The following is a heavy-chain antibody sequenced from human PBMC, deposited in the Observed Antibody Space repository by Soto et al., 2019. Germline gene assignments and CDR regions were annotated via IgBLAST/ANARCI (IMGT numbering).Heavy chain of an antibody. V-gene: IGHV4-30-4*01. CDR1: GGSISSGDYY. D-gene: IGHD4-17*01. CDR2: IYYSGST. CDR3: ARTPHDYGDYGEAEYYFDY. J-gene: IGHJ4*02. Sequence: SETLSLTCTVSGGSISSGDYYWSWIRQPPGKGLEWIGYIYYSGSTYYNPSLKSRVTISVDTSKNQFSLKLSSVTAADTAVYYCARTPHDYGDYGEAEYYFDYWGQGTLVTVSS.